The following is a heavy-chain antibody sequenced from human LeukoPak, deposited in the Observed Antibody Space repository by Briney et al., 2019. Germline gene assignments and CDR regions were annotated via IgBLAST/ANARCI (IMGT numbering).Heavy chain of an antibody. CDR3: ARRALDSSGCLDY. CDR2: IRSSSSTI. V-gene: IGHV3-48*01. CDR1: GFTFSSYT. D-gene: IGHD3-22*01. J-gene: IGHJ4*02. Sequence: GGSLRLSCAASGFTFSSYTMNWFRQAPGKGLEWVSYIRSSSSTIYYADSVKGRFTISRDNAKNSLYLQMNSLRAEDTAVYYCARRALDSSGCLDYWGQGTLVTVSS.